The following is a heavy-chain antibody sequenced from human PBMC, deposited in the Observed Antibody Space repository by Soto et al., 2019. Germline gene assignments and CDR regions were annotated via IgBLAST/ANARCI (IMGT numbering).Heavy chain of an antibody. D-gene: IGHD2-2*01. CDR3: AKDDIVVVPAATNANYFDY. CDR1: GFTFSSYA. CDR2: ISGSGGST. J-gene: IGHJ4*02. Sequence: EVQLLESGGGLVQPGGSLRLSCAASGFTFSSYAMSWVRQAPGKGLEWVSAISGSGGSTYYADSGKGRFTIPRDNSKNTLYLQMNSLRADDTAVYYCAKDDIVVVPAATNANYFDYWGQGTLVTVSS. V-gene: IGHV3-23*01.